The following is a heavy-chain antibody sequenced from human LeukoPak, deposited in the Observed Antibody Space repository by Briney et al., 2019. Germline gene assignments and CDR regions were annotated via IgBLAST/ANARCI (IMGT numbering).Heavy chain of an antibody. CDR1: GFTFSGYT. CDR3: AKFSSSSNY. J-gene: IGHJ4*02. D-gene: IGHD6-6*01. Sequence: GGSLRLSCAASGFTFSGYTMHWVRQAPGKGLEWVAVISHDGSTKYYTDSVKGRFTISRDNSKNTLYLQMNSLRAEDTAVYYCAKFSSSSNYWGQGTLVTVSS. V-gene: IGHV3-30-3*02. CDR2: ISHDGSTK.